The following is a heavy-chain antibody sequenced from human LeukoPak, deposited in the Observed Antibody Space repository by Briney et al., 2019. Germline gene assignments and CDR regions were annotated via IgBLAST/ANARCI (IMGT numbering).Heavy chain of an antibody. D-gene: IGHD3-22*01. J-gene: IGHJ6*02. V-gene: IGHV3-66*02. CDR2: IYSGGST. CDR1: GFTVSSNY. Sequence: PGGSLRLSCAASGFTVSSNYMSWVRQAPGKGLEWVSVIYSGGSTYYADSVKGRFTISRDNSKNTLYLQMNSLRAEDTAVYYCARATGPRNYNDSSGYWFSNYYYYGRDVWGQGSTVTVSS. CDR3: ARATGPRNYNDSSGYWFSNYYYYGRDV.